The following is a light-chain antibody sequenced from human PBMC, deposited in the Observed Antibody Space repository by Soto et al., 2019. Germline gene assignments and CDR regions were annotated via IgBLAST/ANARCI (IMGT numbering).Light chain of an antibody. J-gene: IGKJ4*01. Sequence: AIRMTQSPSPFSASPGDRVPITCRRSQVFSSYLAGYKQKPGKAPKVLIYAASTLQSGVPSRFSGSGSGTDFTLTISGLQSEDFATYYCQQYHTYPPLTFGGGTKVEIK. CDR3: QQYHTYPPLT. CDR1: QVFSSY. V-gene: IGKV1-8*01. CDR2: AAS.